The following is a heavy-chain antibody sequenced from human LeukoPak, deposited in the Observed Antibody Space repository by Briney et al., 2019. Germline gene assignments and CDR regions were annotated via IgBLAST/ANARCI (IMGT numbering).Heavy chain of an antibody. J-gene: IGHJ4*02. CDR3: AKDRLSGYSYELDY. V-gene: IGHV3-30*04. CDR2: ISYDGSNK. CDR1: GFTFSGSA. D-gene: IGHD5-18*01. Sequence: GGSLRLSCAASGFTFSGSAMHWVRQAPGKGLEWVAVISYDGSNKYYADSVKGRFTISRDNSKNTLYLQMNSLRAEDTAVYYCAKDRLSGYSYELDYWGQGTLVTVSS.